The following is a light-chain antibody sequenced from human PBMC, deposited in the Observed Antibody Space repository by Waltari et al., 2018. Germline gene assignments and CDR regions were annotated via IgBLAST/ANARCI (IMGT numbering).Light chain of an antibody. CDR1: QDISND. Sequence: DIQMTQSPSSLSASVGDRVTITCQASQDISNDLNWYQQKPGKATKLLIYDASNLETGVTLRFSGSGSGTDFTFTISSLQPEDIATYYCQQYDNLPPYTFGQGTKLEIK. J-gene: IGKJ2*01. V-gene: IGKV1-33*01. CDR2: DAS. CDR3: QQYDNLPPYT.